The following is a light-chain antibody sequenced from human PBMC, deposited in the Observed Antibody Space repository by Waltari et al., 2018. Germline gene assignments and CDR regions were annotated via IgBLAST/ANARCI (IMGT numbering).Light chain of an antibody. V-gene: IGLV2-8*01. CDR3: SSYVGSTML. Sequence: QSALTQPPSASGSRGQSVTISCTGTSSDVGGYTFVSWYQQHPGKAPKLMIYDVTKRPSGVPDRFSGSKSGNTASLTVSGLQADDEADYYCSSYVGSTMLFGGGTKLTVL. CDR1: SSDVGGYTF. J-gene: IGLJ3*02. CDR2: DVT.